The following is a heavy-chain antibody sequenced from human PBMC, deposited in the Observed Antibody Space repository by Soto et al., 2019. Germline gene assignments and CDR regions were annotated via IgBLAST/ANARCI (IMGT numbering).Heavy chain of an antibody. D-gene: IGHD3-22*01. CDR3: ARVTYDSSSFPSPGTFYYFDF. CDR1: GASVSGGDFY. Sequence: NPSETLSLTCSVSGASVSGGDFYWSWIRQPPGKGLEYIGYIFHSGSTYYNPSLKSRVTMSVDTSRNQFSLRLTSVSAADTAVYYCARVTYDSSSFPSPGTFYYFDFWGKGSLVTVSS. V-gene: IGHV4-30-4*01. J-gene: IGHJ4*02. CDR2: IFHSGST.